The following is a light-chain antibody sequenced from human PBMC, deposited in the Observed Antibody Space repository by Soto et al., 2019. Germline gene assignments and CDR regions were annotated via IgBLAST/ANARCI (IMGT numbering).Light chain of an antibody. CDR1: SSDVGGYNY. CDR3: CSYAGSSSFV. CDR2: EVH. Sequence: QSALTQPPSASGSLGQSVTFSCTGTSSDVGGYNYVSWYQQHPGKAPKLIIYEVHKRPSGVPDRFSGSKSGNTASLTISGLQAEDEADYYCCSYAGSSSFVFGTGTKLTVL. V-gene: IGLV2-8*01. J-gene: IGLJ1*01.